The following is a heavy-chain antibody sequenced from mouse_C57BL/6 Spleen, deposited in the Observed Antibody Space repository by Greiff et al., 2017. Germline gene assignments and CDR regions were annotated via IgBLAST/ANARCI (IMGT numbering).Heavy chain of an antibody. V-gene: IGHV3-1*01. CDR1: GYSITSGYD. J-gene: IGHJ3*01. CDR3: ARGGNYGAWFAY. D-gene: IGHD2-1*01. CDR2: ISYSGST. Sequence: EVKLMESGPGMVKPSQSLSLTCTVTGYSITSGYDWHWIRHFPGNKLEWMGYISYSGSTNYNPSLKSRISITHDTSKNHFFLKLNSVTTEDTATYYCARGGNYGAWFAYWGQGTLVTVSA.